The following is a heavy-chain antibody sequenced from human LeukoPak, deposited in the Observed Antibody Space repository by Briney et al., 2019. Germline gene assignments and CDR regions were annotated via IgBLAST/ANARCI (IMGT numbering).Heavy chain of an antibody. CDR1: GFTFSSYD. V-gene: IGHV3-13*01. Sequence: GGSLRLSCAASGFTFSSYDMHWVRQATGKGLEWVSAIGTAGDTYYPGSVKGRFTISRENAKNSLYLQMNSLRAEDTAVYYCARMYYVRGVLFYYFDYWGQGTLVTVSS. CDR3: ARMYYVRGVLFYYFDY. CDR2: IGTAGDT. J-gene: IGHJ4*02. D-gene: IGHD3-10*01.